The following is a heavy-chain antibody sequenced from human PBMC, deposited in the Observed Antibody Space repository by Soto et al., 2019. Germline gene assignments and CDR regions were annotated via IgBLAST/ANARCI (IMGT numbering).Heavy chain of an antibody. J-gene: IGHJ5*02. CDR3: ARRAIAAAGTGGWFDP. CDR2: INHSGST. D-gene: IGHD6-13*01. CDR1: GGSFSGYY. V-gene: IGHV4-34*01. Sequence: QVQLQQWGAGLLKPSETLSLTCAVYGGSFSGYYWSWIRQPPGKGLEWIGEINHSGSTNYNPSLKSRVTISVDTSKNQFSLKLSSVTAADTAVYYCARRAIAAAGTGGWFDPWGQGTLVTVSS.